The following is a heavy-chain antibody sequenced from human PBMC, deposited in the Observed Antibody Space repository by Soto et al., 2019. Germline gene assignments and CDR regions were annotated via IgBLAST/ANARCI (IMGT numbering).Heavy chain of an antibody. J-gene: IGHJ6*02. CDR2: ISSSSSTI. V-gene: IGHV3-48*02. CDR1: GFTFSSYS. D-gene: IGHD2-8*01. CDR3: ARVVLMGNYYGMDV. Sequence: EVQLVESGGGLVQPGGSLRLSYAASGFTFSSYSMNWVRQAPGKGLEWVSYISSSSSTIYYADSVKGRFTISRDNAKNSLYLQMNSLRDEDTAVYYCARVVLMGNYYGMDVWGQGTTVTVSS.